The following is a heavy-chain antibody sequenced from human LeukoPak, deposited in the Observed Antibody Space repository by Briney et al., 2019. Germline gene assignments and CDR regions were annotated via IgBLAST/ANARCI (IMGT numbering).Heavy chain of an antibody. CDR1: GGSISSYY. V-gene: IGHV4-59*01. D-gene: IGHD3-3*01. Sequence: SETLSLTCTVSGGSISSYYWSWIRQPPGKGLEWIGYIYYSGSTNYNPSLKSRVTISVDTSKNQFSLKLSSVTAADTAVYYCARDSITIFGVVPSTGFDPWGQGTLVTVSS. J-gene: IGHJ5*02. CDR3: ARDSITIFGVVPSTGFDP. CDR2: IYYSGST.